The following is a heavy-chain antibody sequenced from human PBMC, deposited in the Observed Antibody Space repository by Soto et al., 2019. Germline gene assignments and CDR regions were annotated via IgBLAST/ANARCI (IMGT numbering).Heavy chain of an antibody. CDR1: GYTFTSYG. CDR3: AISRYGVYTPEGYAFDI. J-gene: IGHJ3*02. CDR2: ISAYNGNT. D-gene: IGHD4-17*01. V-gene: IGHV1-18*01. Sequence: QVQLVQSGAEGKKPGASVKVSCKASGYTFTSYGISWVRQPPGQGLEGMGWISAYNGNTNYAQKLQGRVTMTTDTTTSTASMALRSLGSDHTAVYYCAISRYGVYTPEGYAFDIWGQGTMVTVSS.